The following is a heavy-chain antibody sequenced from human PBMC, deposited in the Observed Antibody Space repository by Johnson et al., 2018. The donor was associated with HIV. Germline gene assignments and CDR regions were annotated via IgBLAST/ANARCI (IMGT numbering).Heavy chain of an antibody. CDR1: GFSFNNYW. Sequence: EVQLVESGGGLVQPGGSLRLSCAASGFSFNNYWMSWVRQAPGKGLEWVANIKEDGSERYYVDSVKGRFTISRDNAKNSVFLQMNSLKTEDTAVYYCARGYGVYATSFDVWGQGTVVAVSS. J-gene: IGHJ3*01. V-gene: IGHV3-7*03. CDR3: ARGYGVYATSFDV. CDR2: IKEDGSER. D-gene: IGHD5/OR15-5a*01.